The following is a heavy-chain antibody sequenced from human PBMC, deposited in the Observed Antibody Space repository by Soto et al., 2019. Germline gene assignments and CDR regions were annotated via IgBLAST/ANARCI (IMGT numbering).Heavy chain of an antibody. J-gene: IGHJ4*02. CDR2: FFIGGNT. Sequence: SETLSLTCTVSGGSIAGGSISSTTYYWGWMRQPPGKGLEWIASFFIGGNTYYNPSLKSRVTTSVDTSKNQFSLKLSSVTAADTAVYYCARHVNLPLAGTGFDSWGRGTLVT. V-gene: IGHV4-39*01. D-gene: IGHD6-19*01. CDR1: GGSIAGGSISSTTYY. CDR3: ARHVNLPLAGTGFDS.